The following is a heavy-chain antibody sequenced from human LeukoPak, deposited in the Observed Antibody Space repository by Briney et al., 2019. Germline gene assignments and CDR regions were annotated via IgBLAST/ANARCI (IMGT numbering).Heavy chain of an antibody. CDR2: INSDGSTT. V-gene: IGHV3-74*01. CDR1: GFTFSNYW. J-gene: IGHJ4*02. D-gene: IGHD6-19*01. Sequence: PGGSLRLSCAASGFTFSNYWMHWVRHAPGKGLVWVSRINSDGSTTSYADSVKDRFTISRDNAKNTLYLQMNSLRAEDTAVYYCARDLSTSGWYFDYWGQGILVTVSS. CDR3: ARDLSTSGWYFDY.